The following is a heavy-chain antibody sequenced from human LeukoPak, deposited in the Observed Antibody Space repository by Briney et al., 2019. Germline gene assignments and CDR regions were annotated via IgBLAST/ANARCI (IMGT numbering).Heavy chain of an antibody. Sequence: PGGSLRLSCAASGFTFSSYSMNWVRQAPGKGLEWVSSTSSSSSYIYYADSVKGRFTISRDNAKNSLYLQMNSLRAEDTAVYYCARGAHYYDSSGYFDYWGQGTLVTVSS. CDR3: ARGAHYYDSSGYFDY. CDR2: TSSSSSYI. D-gene: IGHD3-22*01. V-gene: IGHV3-21*01. CDR1: GFTFSSYS. J-gene: IGHJ4*02.